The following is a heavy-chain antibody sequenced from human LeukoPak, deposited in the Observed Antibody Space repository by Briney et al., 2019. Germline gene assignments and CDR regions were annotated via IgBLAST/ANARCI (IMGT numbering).Heavy chain of an antibody. CDR3: ALDLELSAVYYFDS. Sequence: GRSLRLSCEASGFTFSIFPMHWVRQAPGKGLEWVALISPGSEKYYAAAVKGRVTISRDNSNSMLYLQMTSLRADDTAVYYCALDLELSAVYYFDSWGQGTLVIVSS. CDR2: ISPGSEK. V-gene: IGHV3-30*04. D-gene: IGHD3-3*01. J-gene: IGHJ4*02. CDR1: GFTFSIFP.